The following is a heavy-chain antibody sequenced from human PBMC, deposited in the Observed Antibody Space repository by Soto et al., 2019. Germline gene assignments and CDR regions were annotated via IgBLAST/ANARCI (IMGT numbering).Heavy chain of an antibody. V-gene: IGHV5-51*01. CDR3: ARRAAAGLDWFDP. CDR1: GYSFTTYW. Sequence: GESLKISCQGSGYSFTTYWIGWVRQMPGKGLEWLGIIYPGDSDTRYSPSFQGQVTISADKSISTAYLQWSSLKASDTAMYYCARRAAAGLDWFDPWGQGTLVTVSS. CDR2: IYPGDSDT. J-gene: IGHJ5*02. D-gene: IGHD6-13*01.